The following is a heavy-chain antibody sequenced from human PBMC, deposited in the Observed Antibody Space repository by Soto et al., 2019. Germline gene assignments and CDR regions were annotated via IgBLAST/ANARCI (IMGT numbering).Heavy chain of an antibody. D-gene: IGHD3-22*01. CDR1: GFTFNIYA. J-gene: IGHJ1*01. CDR3: AKCGYDSCGRLLRYYQQ. Sequence: SLRLSCAASGFTFNIYAMSWVRQAPGKGLEWVSAISGSGGGTYYADSVEGRFTISRDNSNNTLYLQMSSLRAEDTAVYYCAKCGYDSCGRLLRYYQQWGQGTLVTVSS. CDR2: ISGSGGGT. V-gene: IGHV3-23*01.